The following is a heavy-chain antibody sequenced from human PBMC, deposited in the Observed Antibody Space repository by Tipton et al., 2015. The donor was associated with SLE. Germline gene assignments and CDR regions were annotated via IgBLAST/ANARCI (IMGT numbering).Heavy chain of an antibody. CDR2: VYDIDST. J-gene: IGHJ6*02. D-gene: IGHD2-2*01. CDR3: ARGFYCSSTSCYWGGLYYGMDV. CDR1: GASISSYY. V-gene: IGHV4-59*12. Sequence: TLSLTCTVSGASISSYYWSWVRQHPGKGLEWIGYVYDIDSTNYNPSLKSRVTISVDTSKNQFSLKLSSVTAADTAVYYCARGFYCSSTSCYWGGLYYGMDVWGQGTTVTVSS.